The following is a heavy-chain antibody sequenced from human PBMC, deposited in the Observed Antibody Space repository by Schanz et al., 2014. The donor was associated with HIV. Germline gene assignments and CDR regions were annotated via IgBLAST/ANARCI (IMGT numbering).Heavy chain of an antibody. CDR2: ISYDGSNK. J-gene: IGHJ6*02. Sequence: QVQLVESGGGVVQPGRSLRLSCAASGFTFSSYGMHWVRQAPGKGLECVAVISYDGSNKYYADSVKGRFTISRDNSKNTLYLQMNSLRAEDTAVYYCARGRNGMGVWGPGTTVTVSS. V-gene: IGHV3-30*03. CDR3: ARGRNGMGV. CDR1: GFTFSSYG.